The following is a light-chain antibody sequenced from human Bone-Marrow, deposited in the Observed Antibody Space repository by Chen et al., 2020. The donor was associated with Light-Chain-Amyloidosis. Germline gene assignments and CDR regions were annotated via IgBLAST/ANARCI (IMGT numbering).Light chain of an antibody. CDR3: CSYAGSNTYV. J-gene: IGLJ2*01. Sequence: QSALTHPASVSGSPGQSITISCTGTTSDVGTYNLVSWYQQHPGKAPKLIIFEDTQRPSGVSTRFSASKSVNTASLRIFRLQAEDEADYYCCSYAGSNTYVFGGGTKLTVL. CDR2: EDT. CDR1: TSDVGTYNL. V-gene: IGLV2-23*01.